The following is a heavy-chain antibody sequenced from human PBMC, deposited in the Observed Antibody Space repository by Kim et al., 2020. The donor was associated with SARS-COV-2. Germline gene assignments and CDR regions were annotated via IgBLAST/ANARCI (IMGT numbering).Heavy chain of an antibody. V-gene: IGHV5-10-1*01. CDR3: AIGYTSGSYHFDP. CDR1: GYSFTSYW. Sequence: GESLKISCKGSGYSFTSYWISWVRQMPGKGLEWMGRIDPSDSYTNYSPSFQGHVTISADKSISTAYLQWSSLKASDTAMYYCAIGYTSGSYHFDPWGQGTLVTVSS. J-gene: IGHJ5*02. D-gene: IGHD6-19*01. CDR2: IDPSDSYT.